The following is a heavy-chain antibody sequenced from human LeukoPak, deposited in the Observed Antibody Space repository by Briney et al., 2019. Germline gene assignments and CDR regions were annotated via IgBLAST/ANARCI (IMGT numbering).Heavy chain of an antibody. CDR2: ISSSGSTI. V-gene: IGHV3-48*03. CDR1: GFTFSSYE. Sequence: PGGSLRLSCAASGFTFSSYEMNWVRQAPGKGLEWVSYISSSGSTIYYADSVKGRFTISRDNAKNSLYLQMNSLRAEDTAVYYCARVYSSSWAESHYFDYWGQGTLVTVSS. J-gene: IGHJ4*02. D-gene: IGHD6-13*01. CDR3: ARVYSSSWAESHYFDY.